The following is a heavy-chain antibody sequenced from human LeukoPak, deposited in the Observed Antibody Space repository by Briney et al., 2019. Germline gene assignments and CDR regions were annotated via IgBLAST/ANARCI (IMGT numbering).Heavy chain of an antibody. V-gene: IGHV3-30*02. J-gene: IGHJ4*02. CDR2: IRYDGSNK. D-gene: IGHD2-15*01. CDR1: GFTFSSYG. CDR3: ARVKGYCSGGSCGDPQYYFDY. Sequence: GGSLRLSCAASGFTFSSYGMHWVRQAPGKGLEWVAFIRYDGSNKYYADSVKGRFTISRDNSKNTLYLQMNSLRAEDTAVYYCARVKGYCSGGSCGDPQYYFDYWGQGTLVTVSS.